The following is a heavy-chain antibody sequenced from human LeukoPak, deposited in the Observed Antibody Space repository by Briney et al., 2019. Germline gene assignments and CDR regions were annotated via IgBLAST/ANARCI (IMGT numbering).Heavy chain of an antibody. CDR2: IIPIFGTA. Sequence: GASVKVSCKASGGTFSSYAISWVRQAPGQGLEWMGGIIPIFGTANYAQKFQGRVTITADESTSTAYMELRSLRSDDTAVYYCARSYDSSGYYPDYWGQGTLVTVSS. V-gene: IGHV1-69*01. J-gene: IGHJ4*02. CDR1: GGTFSSYA. CDR3: ARSYDSSGYYPDY. D-gene: IGHD3-22*01.